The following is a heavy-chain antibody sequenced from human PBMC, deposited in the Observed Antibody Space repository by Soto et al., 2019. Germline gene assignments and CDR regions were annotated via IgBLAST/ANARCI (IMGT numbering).Heavy chain of an antibody. D-gene: IGHD3-10*01. CDR1: GFTFSLYS. J-gene: IGHJ4*02. V-gene: IGHV3-48*01. Sequence: GGSLRLSCAASGFTFSLYSMNWVRQAPGKGLEWVAHISSGGTNIYYADSVKGRFTISRDNARNSLFLQMNNLRAEDTAVYFCANALLPWNSYYPGQDYWGQGTLVTVSS. CDR3: ANALLPWNSYYPGQDY. CDR2: ISSGGTNI.